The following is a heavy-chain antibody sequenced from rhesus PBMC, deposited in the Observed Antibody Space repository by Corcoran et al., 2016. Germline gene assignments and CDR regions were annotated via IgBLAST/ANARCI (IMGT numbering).Heavy chain of an antibody. Sequence: QVQLQESGPGLVKPSETLSLPCAVSGYSISSNYYWSWIRQSPGKGLEWFGGISGSYGTSRLNPSLKGRVTLSVDTSKNQFSVKLLSVTAADTATYYCAKGSSGSYVEYFEFWCQGALVTVSS. D-gene: IGHD6-25*01. V-gene: IGHV4S14*01. CDR1: GYSISSNYY. CDR3: AKGSSGSYVEYFEF. J-gene: IGHJ1*01. CDR2: ISGSYGTS.